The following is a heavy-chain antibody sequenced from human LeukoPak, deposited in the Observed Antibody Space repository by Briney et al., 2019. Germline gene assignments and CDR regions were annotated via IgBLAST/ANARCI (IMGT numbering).Heavy chain of an antibody. D-gene: IGHD3-3*01. CDR3: ARNQGYDFWSGYGGDYYYYMDV. J-gene: IGHJ6*03. Sequence: ASVKVSCKASGYTFTSYDINWVRQATGQGLEWMGWMNPNSGNTGYAQKFQGRVTMTRNTSISTAYMELSSLRPEDTAVYYCARNQGYDFWSGYGGDYYYYMDVWGKGTTVTVSS. CDR2: MNPNSGNT. CDR1: GYTFTSYD. V-gene: IGHV1-8*01.